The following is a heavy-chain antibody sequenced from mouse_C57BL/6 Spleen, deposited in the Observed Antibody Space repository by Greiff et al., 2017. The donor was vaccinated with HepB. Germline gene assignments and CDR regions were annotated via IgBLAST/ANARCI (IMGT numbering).Heavy chain of an antibody. D-gene: IGHD2-2*01. J-gene: IGHJ2*01. CDR3: AIWSLIYYGYDVGYFDY. CDR2: IHPSDSDT. V-gene: IGHV1-74*01. CDR1: GYTFTSYW. Sequence: QVQLKQPGAELVKPGASVKVSCKASGYTFTSYWMHWVKQRPGQGLEWIGRIHPSDSDTNYNQKFKGKATLTVDKSSSTAYMQLSSLTSEDSAVYYCAIWSLIYYGYDVGYFDYWGQGTTLTVSS.